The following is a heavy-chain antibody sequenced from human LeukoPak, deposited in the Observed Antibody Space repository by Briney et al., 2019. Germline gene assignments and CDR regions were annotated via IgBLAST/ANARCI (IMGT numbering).Heavy chain of an antibody. CDR3: ARGGPVLPNWFDP. CDR2: ISSSSSYI. V-gene: IGHV3-21*01. D-gene: IGHD5-12*01. CDR1: GFTFSSYS. Sequence: PGGSLRLSCAASGFTFSSYSMNWVRQAPGKGLEWVSSISSSSSYIYYVDSVKGRFTISRDNAKNSLYLRMNSLRAEDTAVYYCARGGPVLPNWFDPWGQGTLVTVSS. J-gene: IGHJ5*02.